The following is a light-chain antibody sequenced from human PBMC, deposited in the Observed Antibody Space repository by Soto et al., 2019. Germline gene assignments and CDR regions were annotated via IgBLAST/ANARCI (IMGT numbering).Light chain of an antibody. CDR2: GST. Sequence: QSALTQPPSVSGAPGQRVTISCTGNSTNIGARYDVHWYRHFPGTAPKLLIYGSTNRPSGVPDRFSASKSDTSASLSITGLQAEDEADYYCQSYDSILRGVVFGGVTKLTVL. CDR3: QSYDSILRGVV. J-gene: IGLJ3*02. CDR1: STNIGARYD. V-gene: IGLV1-40*01.